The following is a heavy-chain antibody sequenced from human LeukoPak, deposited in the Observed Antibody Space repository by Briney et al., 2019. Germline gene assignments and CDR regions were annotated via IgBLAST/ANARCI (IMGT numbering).Heavy chain of an antibody. CDR2: ISSSSSYI. J-gene: IGHJ4*02. D-gene: IGHD1-26*01. CDR1: GFTFSSYS. CDR3: ARVQDSIVGATSIDY. Sequence: PGGSLRLSCAASGFTFSSYSMNWVRQAPGKGLEWVSSISSSSSYIYYADSVKGRFTISRDNAKNSLYLQMNSLRAEDTAVYYCARVQDSIVGATSIDYWGQGTLVTVSS. V-gene: IGHV3-21*01.